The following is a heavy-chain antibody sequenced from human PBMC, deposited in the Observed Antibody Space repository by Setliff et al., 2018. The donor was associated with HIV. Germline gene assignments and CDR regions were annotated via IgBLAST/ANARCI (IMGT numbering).Heavy chain of an antibody. Sequence: SETLSLACTVSGDSISSYYWTWIRQSPAKGPEWIGYIYYTGATTYTPSLKRRLTISLATSKRQFSLILNSVTAADTAAYYWAREAPGSRNRWPYYFDFWGQGMLVTVSS. V-gene: IGHV4-59*01. J-gene: IGHJ4*02. D-gene: IGHD2-15*01. CDR1: GDSISSYY. CDR3: AREAPGSRNRWPYYFDF. CDR2: IYYTGAT.